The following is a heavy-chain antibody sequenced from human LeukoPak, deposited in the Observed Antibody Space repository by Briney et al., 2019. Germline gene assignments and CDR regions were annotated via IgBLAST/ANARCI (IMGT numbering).Heavy chain of an antibody. CDR1: GFTFTTYW. CDR2: INQDGTEK. Sequence: GGSLRLSCAASGFTFTTYWMTWVRQAPGKGLEWVANINQDGTEKYYVDSVKGRFTISRDNAKNSLYLQMNRLRAEDTAVYYCARDTDHYYMDVWGKGTTVTISS. J-gene: IGHJ6*03. CDR3: ARDTDHYYMDV. V-gene: IGHV3-7*01. D-gene: IGHD4-17*01.